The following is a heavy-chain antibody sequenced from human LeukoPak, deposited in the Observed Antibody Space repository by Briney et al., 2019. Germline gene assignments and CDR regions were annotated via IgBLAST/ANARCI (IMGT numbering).Heavy chain of an antibody. D-gene: IGHD1-14*01. CDR3: TRSRDEALRTFDH. Sequence: SRTLSLTCAISGDSVSSNSVAWNWIRQSPSRGLEWLGRTYSRSKWYNDYAVSVKSRISINPDTSKNPFSLQLNSVTAEDTAVYYCTRSRDEALRTFDHWGQGTLVTVSS. CDR1: GDSVSSNSVA. V-gene: IGHV6-1*01. J-gene: IGHJ4*02. CDR2: TYSRSKWYN.